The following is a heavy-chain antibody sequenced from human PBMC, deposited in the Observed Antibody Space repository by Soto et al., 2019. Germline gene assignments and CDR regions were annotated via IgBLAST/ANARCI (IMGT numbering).Heavy chain of an antibody. V-gene: IGHV4-31*03. J-gene: IGHJ4*02. CDR1: GGSISSGGYY. CDR2: IYYSGST. CDR3: ASDCSGGSCSVDY. D-gene: IGHD2-15*01. Sequence: SETLSLTCTVSGGSISSGGYYWSWIRQHPGKGLEWIGYIYYSGSTYYNPSLKSRVTISVDTSKNQFSLKLSSVTAADTAVYYCASDCSGGSCSVDYWGQGTLVTVSS.